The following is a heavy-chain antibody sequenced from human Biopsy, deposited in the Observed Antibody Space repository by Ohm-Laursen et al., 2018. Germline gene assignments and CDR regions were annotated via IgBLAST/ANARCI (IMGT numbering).Heavy chain of an antibody. D-gene: IGHD5-24*01. CDR1: GGSFSGYY. CDR3: ASAGYNPDWNFDL. J-gene: IGHJ2*01. Sequence: GTLSLTCGVYGGSFSGYYCSWIRQPPGKGLEWIGEINDSGRTNYNPSLRSRVTFSVDTSKKQFSLRLSSVTAADTAVYYCASAGYNPDWNFDLWGRGTRVTVSS. V-gene: IGHV4-34*01. CDR2: INDSGRT.